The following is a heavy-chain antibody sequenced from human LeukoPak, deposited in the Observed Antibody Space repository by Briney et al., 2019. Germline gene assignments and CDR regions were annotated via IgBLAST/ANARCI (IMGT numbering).Heavy chain of an antibody. CDR3: AREYRGEYYFAY. V-gene: IGHV3-23*01. D-gene: IGHD3-10*01. J-gene: IGHJ4*02. CDR1: GFTFSSCA. Sequence: GGSLRLSCAASGFTFSSCAMSWVRQAPGKGLEWVSLISGSGDSRYYADSVKGRFTISRDNAKNTLWLQMNSLRAEDTAVYYCAREYRGEYYFAYWGQGTLVTVSS. CDR2: ISGSGDSR.